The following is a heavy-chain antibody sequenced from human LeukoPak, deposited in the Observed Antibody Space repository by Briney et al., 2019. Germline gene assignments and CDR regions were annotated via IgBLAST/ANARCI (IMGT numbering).Heavy chain of an antibody. CDR3: ARGGSGWGNYYYYGMDV. Sequence: KTSETLSLTCTVPGGSISSGDYYWSWIRQPPGKGLEWIGYIYYSGSTYYNPSLKSRVTISVDTSKNQFSLKLSSVTAADTAVYYCARGGSGWGNYYYYGMDVWGQGTTVTVSS. V-gene: IGHV4-30-4*01. CDR2: IYYSGST. CDR1: GGSISSGDYY. D-gene: IGHD6-19*01. J-gene: IGHJ6*02.